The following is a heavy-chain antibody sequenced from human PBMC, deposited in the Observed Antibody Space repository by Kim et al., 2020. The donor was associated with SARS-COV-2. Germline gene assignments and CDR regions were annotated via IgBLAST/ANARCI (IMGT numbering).Heavy chain of an antibody. CDR3: AGVSGYDFNWFDP. D-gene: IGHD5-12*01. Sequence: YADSGKGRFTISRDNAKNALNLPMNSLRAEDTAVYYCAGVSGYDFNWFDPWGQGTLVTVSS. V-gene: IGHV3-21*01. J-gene: IGHJ5*02.